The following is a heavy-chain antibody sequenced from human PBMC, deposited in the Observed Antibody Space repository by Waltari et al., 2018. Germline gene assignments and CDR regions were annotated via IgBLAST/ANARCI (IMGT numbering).Heavy chain of an antibody. V-gene: IGHV3-21*01. CDR1: GFTFSSYS. D-gene: IGHD3-22*01. Sequence: EVQLVESGGGLVKPGGSLRLSCAASGFTFSSYSMNWVRQAPGKGLEWVSSISSSSSYIYYADSVKGRFTISRDNAKNSLYLQMNSLRAEDTAVYYCARDRDYYYDSSGSFDYWGQGTLVTVSS. CDR3: ARDRDYYYDSSGSFDY. J-gene: IGHJ4*02. CDR2: ISSSSSYI.